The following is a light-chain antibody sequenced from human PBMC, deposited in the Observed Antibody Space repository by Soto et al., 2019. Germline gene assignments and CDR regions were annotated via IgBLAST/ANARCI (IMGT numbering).Light chain of an antibody. CDR2: DVS. J-gene: IGLJ2*01. Sequence: QSVLTQPRSVSGSPGQSVTISCTGTSTDVGAFNYVSWYQQYAGTAPKLMIYDVSKRPSGVPHRFSGSKSGNTASLTISGLQAEDEADYYCCSYSSSYTLLFGGGTQLTVL. CDR3: CSYSSSYTLL. CDR1: STDVGAFNY. V-gene: IGLV2-11*01.